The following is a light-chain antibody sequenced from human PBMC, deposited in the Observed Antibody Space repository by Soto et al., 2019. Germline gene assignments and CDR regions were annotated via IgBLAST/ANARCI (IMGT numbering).Light chain of an antibody. Sequence: QSALTQPASVSASPGQSITISCTGTSSDVGGYKYVSWYQQHPGKAPKLIIYEVSNRPSGVSNRFSGSKSGNTASLTISALQAQDEADYYCSSYTSSSTLYVFGTGTKLTVL. CDR2: EVS. J-gene: IGLJ1*01. V-gene: IGLV2-14*01. CDR3: SSYTSSSTLYV. CDR1: SSDVGGYKY.